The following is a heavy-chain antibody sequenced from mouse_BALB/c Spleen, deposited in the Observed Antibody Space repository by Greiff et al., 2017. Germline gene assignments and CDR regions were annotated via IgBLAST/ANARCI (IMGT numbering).Heavy chain of an antibody. CDR1: GFSLTSYG. V-gene: IGHV2-9*02. CDR3: ATSYYDYPAWFAY. CDR2: IWAGGST. Sequence: VKLVESGPGLVAPSQSLSITCTVSGFSLTSYGVHWVRQPPGKGLAWLGVIWAGGSTNYNSALMSRLSISKDNSKSQVFLKMNSLQTDDTAMYYCATSYYDYPAWFAYWGQGTLVTVSA. D-gene: IGHD2-4*01. J-gene: IGHJ3*01.